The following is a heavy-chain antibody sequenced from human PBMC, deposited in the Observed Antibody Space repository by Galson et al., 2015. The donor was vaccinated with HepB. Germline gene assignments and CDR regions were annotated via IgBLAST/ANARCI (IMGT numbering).Heavy chain of an antibody. D-gene: IGHD5-18*01. V-gene: IGHV4-59*01. Sequence: ETLSLTCTVSGGSISSYYWSWIRQPPGKGLEWIGYIYYSGSTNYNPSLKSRVTISVDTSKNQFSLKLSSVTAADTAVYYCARVKDTYGYFEAFDIWGQGTMVTVSS. CDR1: GGSISSYY. CDR2: IYYSGST. J-gene: IGHJ3*02. CDR3: ARVKDTYGYFEAFDI.